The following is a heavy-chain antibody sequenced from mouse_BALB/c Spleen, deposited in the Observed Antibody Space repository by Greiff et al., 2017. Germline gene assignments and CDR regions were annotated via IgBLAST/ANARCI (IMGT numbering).Heavy chain of an antibody. Sequence: VMLVESGPGLVAPSQSLSITCTVSGFSLTSYGVHWVRQPPGKGLEWLGVIWAGGSTNYNSALMSRLSISKDNSKSQVFLKMNSLQTDDTAMYYCARNYDYDEAWFAYWGQGTLVTVSA. CDR1: GFSLTSYG. V-gene: IGHV2-9*02. CDR3: ARNYDYDEAWFAY. D-gene: IGHD2-4*01. CDR2: IWAGGST. J-gene: IGHJ3*01.